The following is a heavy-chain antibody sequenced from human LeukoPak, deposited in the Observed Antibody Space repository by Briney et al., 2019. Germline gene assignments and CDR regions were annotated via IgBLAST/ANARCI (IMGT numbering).Heavy chain of an antibody. CDR3: ARGLYSTSSRNAFDI. CDR1: GGSISTYF. J-gene: IGHJ3*02. CDR2: IYYSGST. V-gene: IGHV4-59*01. D-gene: IGHD6-6*01. Sequence: SETLSLTCTVSGGSISTYFWSWIRQPPRKGLEWIGHIYYSGSTDYNPSLRSRITISVDTSKNQFSLRLSSVTAADTAVYYCARGLYSTSSRNAFDIWGQGTMVTVSS.